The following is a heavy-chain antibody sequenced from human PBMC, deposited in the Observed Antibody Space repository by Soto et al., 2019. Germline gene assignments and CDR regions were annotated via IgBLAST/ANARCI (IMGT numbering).Heavy chain of an antibody. D-gene: IGHD5-18*01. CDR2: IIPIFGTA. J-gene: IGHJ4*02. CDR1: GGTFSSYA. CDR3: ARGYSYGYPFDY. V-gene: IGHV1-69*13. Sequence: SVKVSCKASGGTFSSYAISWVRQAPGQGLEWMGGIIPIFGTANYAQKFQGRVTITADESTSTAYMELSSLRSEDTAVYYCARGYSYGYPFDYWGQGTLVTVSS.